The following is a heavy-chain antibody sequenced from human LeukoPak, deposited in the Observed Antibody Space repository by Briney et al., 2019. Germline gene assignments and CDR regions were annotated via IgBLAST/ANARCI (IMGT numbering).Heavy chain of an antibody. CDR1: GFTFSSYS. Sequence: TGGSLRLSCAASGFTFSSYSVNWVRQAPGKGLEWVSSISSSSSYIYYADSVKGRFTISRDNAKNSLYLQMNSLRAEDTAVYYCARDIGSGSYQFDYWGQGTLVTVSS. J-gene: IGHJ4*02. CDR2: ISSSSSYI. D-gene: IGHD3-10*01. CDR3: ARDIGSGSYQFDY. V-gene: IGHV3-21*01.